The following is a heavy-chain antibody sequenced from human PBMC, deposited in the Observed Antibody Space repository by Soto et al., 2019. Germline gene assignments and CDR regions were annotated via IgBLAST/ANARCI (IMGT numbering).Heavy chain of an antibody. Sequence: GGSLRLSCAASGFTFSDSYMSWIRQAPGKGLEWISYITFSGNTVYYADSLKGRFTISRDNAKNSLYLQMNRLRAEDTAVYYCARVSWREKYGMDVRGQGTTVTVSS. CDR3: ARVSWREKYGMDV. J-gene: IGHJ6*02. CDR2: ITFSGNTV. V-gene: IGHV3-11*01. CDR1: GFTFSDSY.